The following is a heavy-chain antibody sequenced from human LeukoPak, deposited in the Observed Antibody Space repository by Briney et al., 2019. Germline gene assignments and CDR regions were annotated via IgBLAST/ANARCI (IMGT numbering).Heavy chain of an antibody. Sequence: GGSLRLPCAASGFTFSSYGMHWVRQAPGKGLEWVAVIWYDGSNKYYADSVKGRFTISRDNSKNTLYLQMNSLRAEDTAVYYCARDPYYYDSSGYYYLLDYWGQGTLVTVSS. V-gene: IGHV3-33*01. CDR1: GFTFSSYG. CDR3: ARDPYYYDSSGYYYLLDY. J-gene: IGHJ4*02. D-gene: IGHD3-22*01. CDR2: IWYDGSNK.